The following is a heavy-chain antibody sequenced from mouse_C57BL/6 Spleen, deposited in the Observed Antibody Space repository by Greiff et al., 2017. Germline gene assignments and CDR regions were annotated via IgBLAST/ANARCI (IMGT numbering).Heavy chain of an antibody. V-gene: IGHV1-82*01. J-gene: IGHJ4*01. CDR3: ARELGQMDY. CDR2: IYPGDGDT. D-gene: IGHD4-1*01. CDR1: GYAFSSSW. Sequence: VHLVESGPELVKPGASVKISCKASGYAFSSSWMNWVKQRPGKGLEWIGRIYPGDGDTNYNGKFKGKATLTADKSSSTAYMQLSSLTSEDSAVYFWARELGQMDYWGQGTSVTVSS.